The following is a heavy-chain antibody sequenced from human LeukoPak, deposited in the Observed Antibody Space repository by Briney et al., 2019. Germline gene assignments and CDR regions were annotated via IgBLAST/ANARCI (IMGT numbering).Heavy chain of an antibody. J-gene: IGHJ6*03. CDR2: TYYRSKAYN. CDR1: GDSLSSKSAA. CDR3: ARGRGYCSSTSCYSYYYYYYMDV. Sequence: SQTLSLTCALSGDSLSSKSAAWNSISQSPSRGLDWLVRTYYRSKAYNEYEVSVKSRLTIRSDITKNQFSLKLSSVTAADTAVYYCARGRGYCSSTSCYSYYYYYYMDVWGKGTTVTISS. V-gene: IGHV6-1*01. D-gene: IGHD2-2*02.